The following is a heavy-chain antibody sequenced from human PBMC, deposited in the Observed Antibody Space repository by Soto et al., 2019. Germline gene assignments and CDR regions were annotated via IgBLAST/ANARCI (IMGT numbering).Heavy chain of an antibody. CDR2: IWYDGSNK. Sequence: QVQLVESGGGVVQPGRSLRLSCAASGFTFSSYGMHWVRQAPGKGLEWVAVIWYDGSNKYYADSVKGRFTISRDNSKNTLYLQMNSLRAEDTAVYYCARDSWEGDRAGELLDWNFDYWGQGTLVTVSS. J-gene: IGHJ4*02. V-gene: IGHV3-33*01. D-gene: IGHD3-10*01. CDR3: ARDSWEGDRAGELLDWNFDY. CDR1: GFTFSSYG.